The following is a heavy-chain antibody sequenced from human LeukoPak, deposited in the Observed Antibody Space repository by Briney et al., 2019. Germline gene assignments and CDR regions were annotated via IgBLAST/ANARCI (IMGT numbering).Heavy chain of an antibody. Sequence: GGSLRLSCAASGFTFSSYAMSWVRQAPGKGLEWVSAISGSGGSTYYADSVKGRFTISRDNSKNTLYLQMNSLRAKDTAVYYCAKGRHSSSWYVLDYWGQGTLVTVSS. J-gene: IGHJ4*02. V-gene: IGHV3-23*01. CDR3: AKGRHSSSWYVLDY. CDR1: GFTFSSYA. D-gene: IGHD6-13*01. CDR2: ISGSGGST.